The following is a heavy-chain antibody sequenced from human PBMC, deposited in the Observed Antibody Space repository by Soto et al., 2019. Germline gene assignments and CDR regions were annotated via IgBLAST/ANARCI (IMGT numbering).Heavy chain of an antibody. J-gene: IGHJ3*02. CDR2: IYHSGSA. CDR1: GGSVSSSNW. Sequence: QVQLQESGPGLVKPSGTLSLTCAVSGGSVSSSNWWSWVRQSPGKGLEWMGEIYHSGSAHYNPSLNSRATISLDKSKNQFSLRLTSVTAADPAVYYCARVPGVVVSADDAFDIWGPGTRVIVSS. CDR3: ARVPGVVVSADDAFDI. D-gene: IGHD2-21*02. V-gene: IGHV4-4*02.